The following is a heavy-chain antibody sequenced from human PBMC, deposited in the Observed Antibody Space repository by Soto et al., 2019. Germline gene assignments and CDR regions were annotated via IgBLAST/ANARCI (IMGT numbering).Heavy chain of an antibody. V-gene: IGHV1-69*02. CDR3: ASSYGSGYRAFDY. J-gene: IGHJ4*02. D-gene: IGHD3-10*01. CDR2: VNPIVSMS. Sequence: QVQLVQSGAEVKRPGSSVKVSCKASGDTFNFYSINWVRQAPGLGLEWMGRVNPIVSMSNYAQKFQGRVTXPXDXXTSTAYMELSSLRSEDTAIYYCASSYGSGYRAFDYWGPGALVTVSS. CDR1: GDTFNFYS.